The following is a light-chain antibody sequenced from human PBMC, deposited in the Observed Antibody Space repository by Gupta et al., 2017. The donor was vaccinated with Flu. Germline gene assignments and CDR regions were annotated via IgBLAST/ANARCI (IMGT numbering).Light chain of an antibody. CDR2: KAS. Sequence: DIQMTQSPSTLSASVGDRVTITCRDSQNINNWLAWYQQKPGKAPKLLLYKASTLESGVPSRFSGIGSGTEFTLTISSLHPDDFATFCCHQYQSYFWTFGQGTKVEIK. J-gene: IGKJ1*01. CDR3: HQYQSYFWT. CDR1: QNINNW. V-gene: IGKV1-5*03.